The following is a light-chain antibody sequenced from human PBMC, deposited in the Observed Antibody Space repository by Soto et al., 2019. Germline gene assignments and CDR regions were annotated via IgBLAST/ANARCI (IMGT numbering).Light chain of an antibody. J-gene: IGLJ1*01. CDR1: SSDVGSYHL. CDR3: CSYAGSSTFYV. V-gene: IGLV2-23*02. CDR2: EVS. Sequence: QSALTQPASVSGSPGQSITISCTGTSSDVGSYHLVSWYQQYPGKAPKLIIFEVSERPSGVSNRFSGSKSGNMASLTISGLQAEDEADYYCCSYAGSSTFYVFGTGTKVTVL.